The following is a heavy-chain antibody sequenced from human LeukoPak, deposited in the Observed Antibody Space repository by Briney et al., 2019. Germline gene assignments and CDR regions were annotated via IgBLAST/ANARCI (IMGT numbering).Heavy chain of an antibody. CDR1: GFTFSSYD. V-gene: IGHV3-13*05. CDR2: IDSAGDP. J-gene: IGHJ4*02. D-gene: IGHD6-13*01. CDR3: ARAYTSTWYDSPLDY. Sequence: PGGSLRLSCAASGFTFSSYDMRWVRQPTGKGLEWVSGIDSAGDPFYPGSVKGRFTISRENAKNSLYLQMNSLTAGDTAVYYCARAYTSTWYDSPLDYWGQGTLVTVSS.